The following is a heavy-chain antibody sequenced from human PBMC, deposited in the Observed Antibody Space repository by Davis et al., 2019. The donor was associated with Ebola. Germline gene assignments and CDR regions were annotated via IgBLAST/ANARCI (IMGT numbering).Heavy chain of an antibody. D-gene: IGHD6-19*01. J-gene: IGHJ3*02. CDR1: GFTFSSYA. CDR3: ARGGSGWYLEAFDI. Sequence: PGGSLRLSCAASGFTFSSYAMHWVRQAPGKGLEWVAVISYDGSNKYYADSVKGRFTISRDNSKNTLYLQMNSLRAEDTAVYYCARGGSGWYLEAFDIWGQGTMVTVSS. CDR2: ISYDGSNK. V-gene: IGHV3-30-3*01.